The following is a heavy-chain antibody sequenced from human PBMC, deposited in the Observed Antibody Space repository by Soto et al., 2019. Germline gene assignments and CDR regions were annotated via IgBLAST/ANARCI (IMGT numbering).Heavy chain of an antibody. V-gene: IGHV3-64*02. D-gene: IGHD1-26*01. CDR1: GFTFSSYA. Sequence: GGSLRLSCAASGFTFSSYAMYWVRQAPGKGLEYVSAISSNGGSTYYADSVKGRFTISRDNSKNTLYLQMGSLRAEDMAVYYCARGATTYAFDIWGQGTMVTVSS. CDR2: ISSNGGST. CDR3: ARGATTYAFDI. J-gene: IGHJ3*02.